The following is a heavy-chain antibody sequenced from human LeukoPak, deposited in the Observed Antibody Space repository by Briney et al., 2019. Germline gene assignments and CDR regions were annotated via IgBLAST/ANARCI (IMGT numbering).Heavy chain of an antibody. CDR1: GFTFSSYA. CDR2: MSYDGSNK. Sequence: GGSLRLSCAASGFTFSSYAMHWVRQAPGKGLEWVAVMSYDGSNKYYADSVKGRFTISRDNSKNTLYLQMNSLRAEDTAVYYCARDRTTYASWFDSWGQGTLVTVSS. D-gene: IGHD3-16*01. V-gene: IGHV3-30*04. J-gene: IGHJ5*01. CDR3: ARDRTTYASWFDS.